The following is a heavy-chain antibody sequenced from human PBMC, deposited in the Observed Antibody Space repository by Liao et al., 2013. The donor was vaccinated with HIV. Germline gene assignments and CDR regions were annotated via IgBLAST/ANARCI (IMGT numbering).Heavy chain of an antibody. CDR2: IYSSGST. CDR1: GGSISSYNY. D-gene: IGHD3-10*01. V-gene: IGHV4-4*07. J-gene: IGHJ4*02. Sequence: QVQLQESGPGLVKPSETLSLTCTVSGGSISSYNYWSWIRQPAGKGLEWIGRIYSSGSTNYNPSLKSRVTMSADTSKNQFSLKLTSVTAADTAVYYCARDQNEVRGGFDYWGQGTLVTVSS. CDR3: ARDQNEVRGGFDY.